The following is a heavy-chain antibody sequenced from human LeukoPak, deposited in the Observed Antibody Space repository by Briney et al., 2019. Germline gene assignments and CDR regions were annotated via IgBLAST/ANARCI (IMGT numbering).Heavy chain of an antibody. D-gene: IGHD6-19*01. J-gene: IGHJ6*02. V-gene: IGHV3-53*01. CDR3: AKDVPYSSGWSLYYYYGMDV. Sequence: GGSLRLSCAASGFTVSSNYMSWVRQAPGKGLEWVSVIYSGGSTYYADSVKGRFTISRDNSKNTLYLQMNSLRAEDTAVYYCAKDVPYSSGWSLYYYYGMDVWGQGTTVTVSS. CDR1: GFTVSSNY. CDR2: IYSGGST.